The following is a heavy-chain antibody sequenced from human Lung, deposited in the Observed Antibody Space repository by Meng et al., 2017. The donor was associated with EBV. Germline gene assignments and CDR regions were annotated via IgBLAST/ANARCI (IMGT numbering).Heavy chain of an antibody. J-gene: IGHJ4*02. CDR3: AATVNDGYFDY. D-gene: IGHD4-11*01. V-gene: IGHV4-31*03. CDR2: IYYSGST. CDR1: GGSISSGGYY. Sequence: QGQRQESGPGLVKPSQTLSLTCTVSGGSISSGGYYWSWIRQHPGKGLEWIGYIYYSGSTYYNPSLKSRVTISVDTSKNQFSLKLSSVTAADTAVDYCAATVNDGYFDYWGQGTLVTVSS.